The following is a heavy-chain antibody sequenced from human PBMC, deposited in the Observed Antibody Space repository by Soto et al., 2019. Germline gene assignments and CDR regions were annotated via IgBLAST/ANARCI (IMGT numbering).Heavy chain of an antibody. Sequence: LRLSCAASGFTFSDYYMSWIRQAPGKGLEWVSYISSSSSYTNYADSVKGRFTISRDNAKNSLYLQMNSLRAEDTAVYYCARDNVVDTAGVFDYWGQGTLVTVSS. CDR3: ARDNVVDTAGVFDY. CDR1: GFTFSDYY. CDR2: ISSSSSYT. D-gene: IGHD5-18*01. V-gene: IGHV3-11*06. J-gene: IGHJ4*02.